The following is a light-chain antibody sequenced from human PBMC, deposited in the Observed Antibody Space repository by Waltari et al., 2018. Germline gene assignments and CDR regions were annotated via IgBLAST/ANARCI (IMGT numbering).Light chain of an antibody. CDR1: SSNVGINP. CDR3: AAWDDSLSGWV. V-gene: IGLV1-44*01. CDR2: ADI. J-gene: IGLJ3*02. Sequence: QSVLTQPPSASGTPGQRVVISCSGSSSNVGINPVNWYQQFPGSAPKLLINADIQRPSGVPDRFSGSKSGTSASLAISGLHSEDEADYYCAAWDDSLSGWVFGGGTKVSVL.